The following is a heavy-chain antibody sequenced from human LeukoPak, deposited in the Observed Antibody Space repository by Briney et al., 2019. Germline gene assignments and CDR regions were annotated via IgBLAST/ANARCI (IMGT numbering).Heavy chain of an antibody. CDR3: ARDQQWLLPYYFDY. V-gene: IGHV3-33*01. CDR2: IWYDGSNK. CDR1: GFTFSSYG. D-gene: IGHD6-19*01. Sequence: PGGSLRLSCAASGFTFSSYGMPWVRQAPGKGLEWVAVIWYDGSNKYYADSVKGRFTISRDNSKNTLYLQMNSLRAEDTAVYYCARDQQWLLPYYFDYWGQGTLVTVSS. J-gene: IGHJ4*02.